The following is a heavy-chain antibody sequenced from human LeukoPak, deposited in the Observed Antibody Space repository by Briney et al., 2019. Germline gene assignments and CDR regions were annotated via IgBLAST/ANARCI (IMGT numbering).Heavy chain of an antibody. CDR3: ARAGGYSRALQY. CDR2: ISSSSSYI. Sequence: PGGSLRLSCAASGFTFSSYSMNWVRQAPGKGLEWVSSISSSSSYIYYADSVKGRFTISRDNAKNSLYLQMNSLRAEDTAVYYCARAGGYSRALQYWGQGTPVTVSS. CDR1: GFTFSSYS. J-gene: IGHJ1*01. D-gene: IGHD5-18*01. V-gene: IGHV3-21*01.